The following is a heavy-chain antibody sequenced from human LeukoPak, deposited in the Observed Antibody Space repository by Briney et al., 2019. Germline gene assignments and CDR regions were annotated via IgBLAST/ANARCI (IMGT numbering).Heavy chain of an antibody. CDR3: AKDATAVPGTVYMDV. CDR1: GFTFSSYG. D-gene: IGHD2-2*01. V-gene: IGHV3-23*01. J-gene: IGHJ6*03. CDR2: ISGSGGST. Sequence: GGSLRLSCAASGFTFSSYGMSWVRQAPGKGLEWVSAISGSGGSTYYADSVKGRFTISRDNAKNSVYLQMTSLRAEDTALYYCAKDATAVPGTVYMDVWGKGTTVTISS.